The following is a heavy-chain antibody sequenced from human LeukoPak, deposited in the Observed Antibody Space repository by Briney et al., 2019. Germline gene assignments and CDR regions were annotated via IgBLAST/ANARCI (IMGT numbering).Heavy chain of an antibody. J-gene: IGHJ5*02. CDR3: ARDLATAGKFDP. D-gene: IGHD6-13*01. V-gene: IGHV3-7*04. Sequence: PGGSLRLSCAASGFTFSSYWMSWVRQAPGKGLEWVANIKQDGSEKYYVDSVKGRFTISRDNAKNSLYLLMSSLRGEDTAVYYCARDLATAGKFDPWGQGTLVTVSS. CDR2: IKQDGSEK. CDR1: GFTFSSYW.